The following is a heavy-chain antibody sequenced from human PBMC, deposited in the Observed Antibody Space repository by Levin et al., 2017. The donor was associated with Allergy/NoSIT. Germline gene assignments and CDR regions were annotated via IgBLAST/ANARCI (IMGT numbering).Heavy chain of an antibody. D-gene: IGHD1-26*01. CDR2: ISYDGSNK. CDR3: AKEREPGATYFDY. CDR1: GFTFGGYG. J-gene: IGHJ4*02. V-gene: IGHV3-30*18. Sequence: GESLKISCAASGFTFGGYGMHWVRQAPGKGLEWVAVISYDGSNKYYADSVKGRFTISRDNSKNTLYLQMNSLRAEDTAVYYCAKEREPGATYFDYWGQGTLVTVSS.